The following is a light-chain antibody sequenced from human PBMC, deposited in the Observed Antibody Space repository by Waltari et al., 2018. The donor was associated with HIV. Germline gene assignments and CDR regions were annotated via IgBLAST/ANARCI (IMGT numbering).Light chain of an antibody. CDR1: RSDVGGYNY. CDR3: CSYAGSYTWV. V-gene: IGLV2-11*01. J-gene: IGLJ3*02. Sequence: QSALTQPRSVSGSPGQSVTISCTGTRSDVGGYNYVSWYQQHPGKAPKLMIYDVSNRPSGVPDRFSGSKSGNTASLTISGLQAEDEADYYCCSYAGSYTWVFGGGTNLTVL. CDR2: DVS.